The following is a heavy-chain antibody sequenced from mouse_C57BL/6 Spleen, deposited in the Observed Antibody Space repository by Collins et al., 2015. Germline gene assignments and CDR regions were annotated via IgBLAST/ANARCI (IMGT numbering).Heavy chain of an antibody. D-gene: IGHD3-2*02. V-gene: IGHV1-55*01. CDR3: EAQATWFAY. Sequence: NYNEKFKSKATLTVDTSSSTAYMQLSSLTSEDSAVYYCEAQATWFAYWGQGTLVTVSA. J-gene: IGHJ3*01.